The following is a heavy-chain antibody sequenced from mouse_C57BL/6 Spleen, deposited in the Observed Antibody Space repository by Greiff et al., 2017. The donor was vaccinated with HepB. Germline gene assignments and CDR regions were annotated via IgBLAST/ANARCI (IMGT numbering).Heavy chain of an antibody. CDR2: IDPSDSYT. V-gene: IGHV1-69*01. CDR3: ARGDYDLSWFAY. Sequence: VQLQQSGAKLVMPGASVKLSCKASGYTFTSYWMHWVKQRPGQGLEWIGEIDPSDSYTNYNQKFKGKSTLTVDKSSSTAYMQLSSLTSEDSAVYYCARGDYDLSWFAYWGQGTLVTVSA. CDR1: GYTFTSYW. D-gene: IGHD2-4*01. J-gene: IGHJ3*01.